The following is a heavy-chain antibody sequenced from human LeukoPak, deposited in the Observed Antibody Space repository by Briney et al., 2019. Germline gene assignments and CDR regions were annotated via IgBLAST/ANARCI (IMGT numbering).Heavy chain of an antibody. CDR1: GFTFSSYG. D-gene: IGHD2-2*02. CDR2: IRYDGSNK. V-gene: IGHV3-30*02. Sequence: GGSLRLSCAASGFTFSSYGMHWVRRAPGKGLEWVAFIRYDGSNKYYADSVKGRFTISRDNSKNTLYLQMNSVRAEDTAVYYCAKDNGYCSTTSCYTGYYFDYWGQGTLVTVSS. J-gene: IGHJ4*02. CDR3: AKDNGYCSTTSCYTGYYFDY.